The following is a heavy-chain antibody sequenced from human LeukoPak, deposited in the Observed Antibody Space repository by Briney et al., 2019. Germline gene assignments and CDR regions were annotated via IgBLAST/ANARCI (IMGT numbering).Heavy chain of an antibody. CDR2: IYYSGST. D-gene: IGHD4-17*01. V-gene: IGHV4-39*01. CDR1: GGSISSSSYY. CDR3: ATPVDYGDYCYFDL. Sequence: SETLSLTCTVSGGSISSSSYYWGWIRQPPGKGLEWIGSIYYSGSTYYNPSLKSRVTISVDTSKNQFSLKLSSVTAADTAVYYCATPVDYGDYCYFDLWGRGTLVTVSS. J-gene: IGHJ2*01.